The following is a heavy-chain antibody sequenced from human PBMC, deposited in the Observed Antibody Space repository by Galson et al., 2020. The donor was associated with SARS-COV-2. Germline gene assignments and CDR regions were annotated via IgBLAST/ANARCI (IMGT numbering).Heavy chain of an antibody. J-gene: IGHJ2*01. CDR3: ARQRYFDL. CDR1: GFTFRSYA. Sequence: PGGSLRLSCAASGFTFRSYAMNWVRQAPGKGLEWVANIKEDGNEKCYVDSVKGRFTISRDNARNSLYLQMNSLRAEDTAVYYCARQRYFDLWGRGTLVTVSS. V-gene: IGHV3-7*01. CDR2: IKEDGNEK.